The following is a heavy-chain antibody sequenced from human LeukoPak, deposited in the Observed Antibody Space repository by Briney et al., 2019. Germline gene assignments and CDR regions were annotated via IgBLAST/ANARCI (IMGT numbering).Heavy chain of an antibody. D-gene: IGHD3-22*01. CDR2: ISSSSSYI. J-gene: IGHJ4*02. CDR1: GFTFSSYS. Sequence: GGSLRLSRAASGFTFSSYSMNWVRQAPGKGLEWVSSISSSSSYIYYADSVKGRFTISRDNAKNSLYLQMNSLRAEDTAVYYCARGFYDSSGYFDYWGQGTLVTVSS. CDR3: ARGFYDSSGYFDY. V-gene: IGHV3-21*01.